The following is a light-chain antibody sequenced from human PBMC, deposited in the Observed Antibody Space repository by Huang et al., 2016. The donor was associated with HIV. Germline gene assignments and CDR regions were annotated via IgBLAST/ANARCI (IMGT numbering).Light chain of an antibody. CDR1: QDIDNY. CDR2: AAS. Sequence: DIQMTQSPSSLSTSFGDSVTITCRASQDIDNYLAWYQQKPGKFTQLLIFAASALKSGVPPRFSGSGSGTHFSLNISSLQPEDVATYYCQKYNSAPITFGQGTRLEI. CDR3: QKYNSAPIT. V-gene: IGKV1-27*01. J-gene: IGKJ5*01.